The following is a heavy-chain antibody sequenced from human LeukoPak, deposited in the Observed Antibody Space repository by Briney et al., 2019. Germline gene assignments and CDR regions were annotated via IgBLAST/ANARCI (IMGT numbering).Heavy chain of an antibody. CDR3: ARGKWIQLWLALY. CDR1: GYSISSGYY. Sequence: SETLSLTCTVSGYSISSGYYWGWIRQPPGKGLEWIGSIYHSGSTYYNPSLKSRVTISVDTSKNQFSLKLSSVTAADTAVYYCARGKWIQLWLALYWGQGTLVTVSS. CDR2: IYHSGST. V-gene: IGHV4-38-2*02. D-gene: IGHD5-18*01. J-gene: IGHJ4*02.